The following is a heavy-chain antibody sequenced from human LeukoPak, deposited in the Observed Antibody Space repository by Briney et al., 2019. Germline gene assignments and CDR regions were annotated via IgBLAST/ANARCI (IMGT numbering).Heavy chain of an antibody. D-gene: IGHD1-26*01. CDR3: AKRWLSGSYYDY. V-gene: IGHV3-23*01. Sequence: PGGSLGLSCAASGFTFSNSYMNWVRQAPGKGLEWVSGVSGGGGSTYYADSVKGRFTISRDNSKNTLYLQMNSLRAEDTAVYYCAKRWLSGSYYDYWGQGTLVTVSS. J-gene: IGHJ4*02. CDR2: VSGGGGST. CDR1: GFTFSNSY.